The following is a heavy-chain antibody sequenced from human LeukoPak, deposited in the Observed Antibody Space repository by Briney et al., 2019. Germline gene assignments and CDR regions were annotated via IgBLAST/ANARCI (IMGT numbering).Heavy chain of an antibody. Sequence: PSETLSLTCTVSGYSISNGFYWGWIRQPPGKGLEWIGSIHHSGSTYYNPSLKSRVTILVDTSKNQFSLKLNSVTAADTAVYYCARRTYYYDSSGSGGDAFDIWGQGTMVTVSS. J-gene: IGHJ3*02. CDR2: IHHSGST. D-gene: IGHD3-22*01. CDR1: GYSISNGFY. CDR3: ARRTYYYDSSGSGGDAFDI. V-gene: IGHV4-38-2*02.